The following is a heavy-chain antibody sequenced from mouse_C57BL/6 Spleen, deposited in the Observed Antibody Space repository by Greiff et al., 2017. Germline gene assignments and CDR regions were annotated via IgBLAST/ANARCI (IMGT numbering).Heavy chain of an antibody. V-gene: IGHV2-6*03. D-gene: IGHD2-12*01. CDR1: GFSLTSYG. Sequence: VMLVESGPGLVAPSQSLSITCTVSGFSLTSYGVHWVRQPPGKGLEWLVVIWSDGSTTYNSALKSRLSISKDNSKSQVFLKMNSLQTDDTAMYYCASHLLYDYYAMDYWGQGTSVTVSS. J-gene: IGHJ4*01. CDR2: IWSDGST. CDR3: ASHLLYDYYAMDY.